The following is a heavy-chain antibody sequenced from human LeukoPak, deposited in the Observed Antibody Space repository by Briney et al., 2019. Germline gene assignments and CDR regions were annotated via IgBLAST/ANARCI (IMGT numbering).Heavy chain of an antibody. CDR3: AKAPYLLGRGAFDI. D-gene: IGHD3-10*01. V-gene: IGHV3-30*02. Sequence: PGGSLRLSCAASGFTFSSYGMHWVRQAPGKGLEWVAFIRYDGSNKYCADSVKGRFSISRDNSKNTLYLQMNSLRAEDTAVYYCAKAPYLLGRGAFDIWGQGTMVTVSS. CDR2: IRYDGSNK. CDR1: GFTFSSYG. J-gene: IGHJ3*02.